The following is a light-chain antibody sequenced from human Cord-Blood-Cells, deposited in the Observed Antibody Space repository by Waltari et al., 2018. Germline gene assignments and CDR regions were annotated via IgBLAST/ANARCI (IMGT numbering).Light chain of an antibody. CDR3: AAWDDSLSGVV. CDR2: RNN. Sequence: QSVLTQPPSASGTPGQRVTISCSGSSSNIGSNYVYWYKQLPGTAPTLLIYRNNQRPSGVPDRFSGSKSGTSASLAISGLRSEDEADYYGAAWDDSLSGVVFGGGTKLTVL. J-gene: IGLJ2*01. CDR1: SSNIGSNY. V-gene: IGLV1-47*01.